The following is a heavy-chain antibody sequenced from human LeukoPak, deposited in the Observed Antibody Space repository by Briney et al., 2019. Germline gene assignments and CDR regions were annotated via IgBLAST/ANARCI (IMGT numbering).Heavy chain of an antibody. CDR2: ISGSGGST. J-gene: IGHJ4*02. CDR3: AKASPGYYSTATSPVDY. CDR1: GFTFSSYA. V-gene: IGHV3-23*01. D-gene: IGHD3-3*01. Sequence: GGSLRLSCAASGFTFSSYAMSWVRQAPGKGLECVSAISGSGGSTYYADSVKGRFTISRDNSKSTLYLQMNSLRAEDTAVYYCAKASPGYYSTATSPVDYWGQGTLVTVSS.